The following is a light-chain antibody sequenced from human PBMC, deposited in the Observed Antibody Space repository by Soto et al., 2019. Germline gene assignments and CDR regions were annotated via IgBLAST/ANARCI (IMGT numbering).Light chain of an antibody. V-gene: IGLV1-51*01. J-gene: IGLJ3*02. CDR3: GTWDSSLIAEV. Sequence: QSALTQAPAVSACTRQNVTISCSGSSCNIGNNYVSWYQQLPATAPKLRIHYNNIRPSGIPDRFSGSKSGTSAPLGITGLQTGDEADYYCGTWDSSLIAEVFGGGTKVTVL. CDR1: SCNIGNNY. CDR2: YNN.